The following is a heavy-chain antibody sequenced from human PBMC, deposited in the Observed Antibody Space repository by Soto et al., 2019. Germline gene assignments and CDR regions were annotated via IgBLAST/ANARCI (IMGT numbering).Heavy chain of an antibody. CDR2: INYRGST. Sequence: SETLSLTCAVYGGSFTGYYWTLSLQNPGTGLAWIGEINYRGSTYYNPSLESRITMAVDTSKNQFSLKLSSVTAADTAVYFCVRGQPHRITIFEVVIRSYDYGMDVWGQGTTVT. CDR1: GGSFTGYY. D-gene: IGHD3-3*01. J-gene: IGHJ6*02. CDR3: VRGQPHRITIFEVVIRSYDYGMDV. V-gene: IGHV4-34*01.